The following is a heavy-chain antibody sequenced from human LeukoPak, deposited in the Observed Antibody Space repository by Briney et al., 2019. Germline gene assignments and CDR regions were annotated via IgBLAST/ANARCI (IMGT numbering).Heavy chain of an antibody. Sequence: GGSLRLSCAASGFTFSSYAMSWVRQAPGKGLEWVSAISGSGGSTYCADSVKGRFTISRDNSKNTLYLQMNSLRAEDTAVYYCAKDLREASSLDYWGQGTLVTVSS. D-gene: IGHD6-13*01. J-gene: IGHJ4*02. CDR3: AKDLREASSLDY. V-gene: IGHV3-23*01. CDR1: GFTFSSYA. CDR2: ISGSGGST.